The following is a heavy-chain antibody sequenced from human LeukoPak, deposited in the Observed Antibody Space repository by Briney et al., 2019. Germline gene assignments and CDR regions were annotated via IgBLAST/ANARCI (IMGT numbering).Heavy chain of an antibody. D-gene: IGHD2-21*02. V-gene: IGHV3-30-3*01. CDR3: AREGTARDAFDI. CDR2: ISSDVSDK. J-gene: IGHJ3*02. Sequence: GWPLRLSWAASGFTFSYYAMHWVRQAPGNGLEWVAFISSDVSDKYYADSMKGRFTISRDNSKNTLYLQMTSLRGEDTAMYYCAREGTARDAFDIWGQGTMVTVSS. CDR1: GFTFSYYA.